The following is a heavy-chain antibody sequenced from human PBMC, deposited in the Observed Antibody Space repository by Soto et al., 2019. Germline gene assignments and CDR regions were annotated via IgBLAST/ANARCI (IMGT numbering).Heavy chain of an antibody. CDR2: IYWNEDK. D-gene: IGHD4-17*01. V-gene: IGHV2-5*01. Sequence: QITLKESGPTLVKPTQTLTLTCTFSGFSLKTGGAGVGWIRQPPGKALEWLAVIYWNEDKRYSPSLKTRLTITKDTSKNQVVLTMATMDPVDTATYYCAHRGYGDYPRDNWFDPWGQGTLVIVSS. CDR1: GFSLKTGGAG. CDR3: AHRGYGDYPRDNWFDP. J-gene: IGHJ5*02.